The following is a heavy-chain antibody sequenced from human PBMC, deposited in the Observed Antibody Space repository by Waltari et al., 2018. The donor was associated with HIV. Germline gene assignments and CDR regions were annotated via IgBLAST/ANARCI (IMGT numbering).Heavy chain of an antibody. Sequence: QVQLVESGGGVVQPGKSLRLSCAASGFTFSSIAMHWVRQAPGKVLEWVAVIWHDANNQYYADSVQGRFTISRDNSKNTLYLQMNSLRAEDTALYYCARDSPAFSRGTEELDYWGQGTLVTVSS. J-gene: IGHJ4*02. CDR3: ARDSPAFSRGTEELDY. V-gene: IGHV3-33*01. CDR2: IWHDANNQ. D-gene: IGHD2-2*01. CDR1: GFTFSSIA.